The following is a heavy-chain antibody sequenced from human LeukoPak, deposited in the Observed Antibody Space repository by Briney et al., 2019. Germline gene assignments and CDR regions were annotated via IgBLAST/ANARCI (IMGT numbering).Heavy chain of an antibody. J-gene: IGHJ4*02. CDR3: ARGVDY. Sequence: PGGSLRVSCAASGFTVSSNYMSWVRQAPGKGLEWVSVIYSGGSTYYADSVKGRFTISRDNSKNTLYLQMNSLRAEDTAVYYCARGVDYWGQGTLVTVSS. V-gene: IGHV3-53*01. CDR1: GFTVSSNY. CDR2: IYSGGST.